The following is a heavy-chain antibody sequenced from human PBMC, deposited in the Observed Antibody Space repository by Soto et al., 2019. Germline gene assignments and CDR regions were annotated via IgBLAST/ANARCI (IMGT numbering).Heavy chain of an antibody. CDR3: TTAVGAAGRADY. CDR1: GFTFTHAW. V-gene: IGHV3-15*01. J-gene: IGHJ4*02. CDR2: IKGKIDGGTT. D-gene: IGHD6-13*01. Sequence: PGGSLRLSCAASGFTFTHAWMSWVRQTPGKGLEWVGRIKGKIDGGTTDYAAPVEGRFTISRDDSKNTVYLQMNSLKTEDTAVYYCTTAVGAAGRADYWGPGALVTVSS.